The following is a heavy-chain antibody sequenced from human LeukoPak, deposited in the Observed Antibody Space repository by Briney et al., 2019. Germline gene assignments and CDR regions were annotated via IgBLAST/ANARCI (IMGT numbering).Heavy chain of an antibody. V-gene: IGHV3-21*01. CDR1: GFSFSTYS. CDR3: ARGAHYSRSWSAAFDI. D-gene: IGHD6-13*01. J-gene: IGHJ3*02. CDR2: ISSSRSSI. Sequence: GSLILSCPASGFSFSTYSMNLVRQAPGKGLEWVSSISSSRSSIYYADSVKCRFTISRDSAKKSLFLQMNSLRAEDTAVYYCARGAHYSRSWSAAFDIWGQGTMVTVSS.